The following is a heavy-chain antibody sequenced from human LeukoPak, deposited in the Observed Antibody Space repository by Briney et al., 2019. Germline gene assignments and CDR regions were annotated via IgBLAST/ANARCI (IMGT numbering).Heavy chain of an antibody. J-gene: IGHJ4*02. CDR3: ARQAYDSSGYYYFDY. Sequence: GESLKISCKGSGYSFTSYWIGWARQMPGKGLEWMGIIYPGDSDTRYSPSFQGQVTISADKSISTAYLQWSSLKASDTAMYYCARQAYDSSGYYYFDYWGQGTLVTVSS. V-gene: IGHV5-51*01. CDR1: GYSFTSYW. CDR2: IYPGDSDT. D-gene: IGHD3-22*01.